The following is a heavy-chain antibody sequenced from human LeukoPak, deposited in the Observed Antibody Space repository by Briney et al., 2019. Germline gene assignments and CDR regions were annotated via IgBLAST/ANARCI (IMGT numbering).Heavy chain of an antibody. V-gene: IGHV3-33*06. D-gene: IGHD3-22*01. CDR3: AKEAQSSGRYLPEYYFDS. CDR2: IWFDESNK. Sequence: PGRSLRLSCEGSGFDFSRYGMHWVRQAPGKGLEWVAGIWFDESNKDYVDSVQGRFTISRDNSKNMMYLQMNSLRVEDTAVYYCAKEAQSSGRYLPEYYFDSWGQGTLVTVSS. J-gene: IGHJ4*02. CDR1: GFDFSRYG.